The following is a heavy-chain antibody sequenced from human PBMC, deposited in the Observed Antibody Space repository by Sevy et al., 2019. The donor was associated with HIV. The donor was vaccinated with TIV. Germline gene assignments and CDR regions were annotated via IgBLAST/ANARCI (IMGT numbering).Heavy chain of an antibody. CDR1: GFTFSSYA. Sequence: GGSLRLSCAASGFTFSSYAMSWVRQAPGKGLEWVSAISGSGGSTYYANSVKGRFTISRDNSKNTLYLQMNSLRAEDTAVYYCAKGGFSSEGTFDYWGQGTLVTVSS. CDR2: ISGSGGST. J-gene: IGHJ4*02. CDR3: AKGGFSSEGTFDY. V-gene: IGHV3-23*01. D-gene: IGHD5-18*01.